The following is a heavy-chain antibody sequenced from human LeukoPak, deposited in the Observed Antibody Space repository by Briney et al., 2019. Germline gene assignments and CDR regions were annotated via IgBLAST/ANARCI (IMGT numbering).Heavy chain of an antibody. J-gene: IGHJ5*02. Sequence: ASVKVSCKVSGYTLTELSMHWVRQAPGKGLEWMGGFDPEDGETIYAQKFQGRVTMTEDTSTDTAYMELSSLRSEDTAVYYCATASIAVAATGWFEPWGQGTLVTVSS. CDR3: ATASIAVAATGWFEP. CDR2: FDPEDGET. D-gene: IGHD6-19*01. V-gene: IGHV1-24*01. CDR1: GYTLTELS.